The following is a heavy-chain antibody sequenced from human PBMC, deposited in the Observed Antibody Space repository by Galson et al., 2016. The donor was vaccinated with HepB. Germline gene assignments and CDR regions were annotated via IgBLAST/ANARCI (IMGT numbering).Heavy chain of an antibody. V-gene: IGHV3-30*03. D-gene: IGHD3-10*01. J-gene: IGHJ2*01. CDR3: ARVGYNYGSGSYYNGDDWYFDL. CDR1: GFTFSSYA. CDR2: ISYAGSNK. Sequence: SLRLSCAASGFTFSSYAMYWVRQAPGKGLEWVAVISYAGSNKHYADSVKGRFTISRDNSKNTLYLQMNSLRAEDTAVYYCARVGYNYGSGSYYNGDDWYFDLWGRGTLGIVSS.